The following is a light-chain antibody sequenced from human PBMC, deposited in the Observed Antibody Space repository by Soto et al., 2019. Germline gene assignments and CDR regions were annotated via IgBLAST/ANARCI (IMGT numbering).Light chain of an antibody. V-gene: IGLV2-8*01. CDR2: EVS. CDR1: SSDGGGYNY. Sequence: QSVLTQPPSASGSPGQSVTISCAGTSSDGGGYNYVSWYQQHPGKAHKLMIYEVSKRPSGVPDRFSGSKSGNTASLTVSGLQAEDEADYYRSSYAGSNNVVFGGGTKLTVL. CDR3: SSYAGSNNVV. J-gene: IGLJ2*01.